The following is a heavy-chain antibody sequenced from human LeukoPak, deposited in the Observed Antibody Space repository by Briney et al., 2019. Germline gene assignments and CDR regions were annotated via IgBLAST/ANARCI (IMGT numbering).Heavy chain of an antibody. Sequence: GGSLRLSCAASGFTFDDYTMHWVRQAPGKGLEWVANIKQDGSEKYYVDSVKGRFTISRDNAKNSLYLQMNSLRAEDTAVYYCARKIYDFWSGYPFDYWGQGTLVTVSS. D-gene: IGHD3-3*01. CDR1: GFTFDDYT. J-gene: IGHJ4*02. CDR3: ARKIYDFWSGYPFDY. CDR2: IKQDGSEK. V-gene: IGHV3-7*03.